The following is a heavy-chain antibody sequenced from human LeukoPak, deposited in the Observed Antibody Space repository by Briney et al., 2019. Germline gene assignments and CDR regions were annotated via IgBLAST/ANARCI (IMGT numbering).Heavy chain of an antibody. CDR2: INPNSGGT. CDR1: GYTFTGYY. CDR3: ARDVGIMNYYYGMDV. V-gene: IGHV1-2*02. Sequence: GASVTVSCKASGYTFTGYYMHWVRQAPGQGLEWMGWINPNSGGTNYAQKFQGRVTMTRDTSISTAYMELSRLRSDDTAVYYCARDVGIMNYYYGMDVWGQGTTVTVSS. J-gene: IGHJ6*02. D-gene: IGHD1-26*01.